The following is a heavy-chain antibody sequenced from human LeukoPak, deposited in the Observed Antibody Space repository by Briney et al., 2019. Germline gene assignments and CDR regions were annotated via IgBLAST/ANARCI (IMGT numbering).Heavy chain of an antibody. Sequence: PGGSLRLSCAASGFIFGDYGMYWVRQAPGKGLEWGSGINWNSDRIGYADSVKGRFTISRDNAKNSLYMQMNSVRSEDTALYYCARASNYYYSSGFGAFDVWGQGTTVVVSS. CDR3: ARASNYYYSSGFGAFDV. J-gene: IGHJ3*01. CDR2: INWNSDRI. D-gene: IGHD3-22*01. CDR1: GFIFGDYG. V-gene: IGHV3-9*01.